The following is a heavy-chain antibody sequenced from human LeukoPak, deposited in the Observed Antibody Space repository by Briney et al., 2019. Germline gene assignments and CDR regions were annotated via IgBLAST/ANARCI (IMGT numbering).Heavy chain of an antibody. Sequence: PGGSLRLSCAASGFTVSSNYMNWVRQAPGKGLEWVSVIYSGGSTNYAESVKGRFTISRDNSKNTLYLQMNSLRAEDTAVYYCIHGYTLDFWGQGTLVTVSS. CDR1: GFTVSSNY. D-gene: IGHD5-18*01. V-gene: IGHV3-53*01. J-gene: IGHJ4*02. CDR3: IHGYTLDF. CDR2: IYSGGST.